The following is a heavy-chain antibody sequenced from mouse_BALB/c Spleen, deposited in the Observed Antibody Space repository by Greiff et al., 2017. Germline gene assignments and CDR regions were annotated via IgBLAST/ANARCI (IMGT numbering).Heavy chain of an antibody. V-gene: IGHV5-17*02. CDR1: GFTFSSFG. D-gene: IGHD2-12*01. CDR2: ISSGSSTI. J-gene: IGHJ3*01. CDR3: AREDDEAWFAY. Sequence: EVKLMESGGGLVQPGGSRKLSCAASGFTFSSFGMHWVRQAPEKGLEWVAYISSGSSTIYYADTVKGRFTISRDNPKNTLFLQMTSLRSEDTAMYYCAREDDEAWFAYWGQGTLVTVSA.